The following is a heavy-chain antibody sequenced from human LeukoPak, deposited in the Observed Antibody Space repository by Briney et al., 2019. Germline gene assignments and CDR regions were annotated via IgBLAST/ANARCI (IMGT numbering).Heavy chain of an antibody. CDR2: IYPGDSDT. CDR1: GYSFTSYW. Sequence: GESLKISCKGSGYSFTSYWIGWVRQMPGKGLEWMGIIYPGDSDTRYSPSFQGQVTISADKSISTAYLQWSSLKASDTAMYYCARRSTTRYYYYYMDVWGKGTTVTASS. J-gene: IGHJ6*03. CDR3: ARRSTTRYYYYYMDV. V-gene: IGHV5-51*01. D-gene: IGHD1-1*01.